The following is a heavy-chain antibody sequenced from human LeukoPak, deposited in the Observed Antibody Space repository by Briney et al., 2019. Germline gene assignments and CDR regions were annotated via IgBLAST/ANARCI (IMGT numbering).Heavy chain of an antibody. CDR3: AGIEAYGDYVRDY. Sequence: ASVKVSCKASGGTFSSYAISWVRQAPAQGREWMERIIPICGTANYAQKFEGRVTITTDVSTSTAYMELSSLRSEDTAVYYCAGIEAYGDYVRDYWGQGTLVTVSS. D-gene: IGHD4-17*01. CDR2: IIPICGTA. J-gene: IGHJ4*02. V-gene: IGHV1-69*05. CDR1: GGTFSSYA.